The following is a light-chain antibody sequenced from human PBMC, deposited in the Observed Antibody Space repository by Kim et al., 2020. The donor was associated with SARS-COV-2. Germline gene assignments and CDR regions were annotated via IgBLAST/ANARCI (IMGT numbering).Light chain of an antibody. J-gene: IGKJ1*01. CDR2: WAS. V-gene: IGKV4-1*01. Sequence: DIVMTQSPDSLAVSLGERAVINCKSSQSILHSPNKKSYLAWYQQKLGQPPRLLIYWASTRESGVPDRFSGSGSGTDFTLTITSPQPEDVAVYFCQQYYSPPWTFGQGTKVDIK. CDR3: QQYYSPPWT. CDR1: QSILHSPNKKSY.